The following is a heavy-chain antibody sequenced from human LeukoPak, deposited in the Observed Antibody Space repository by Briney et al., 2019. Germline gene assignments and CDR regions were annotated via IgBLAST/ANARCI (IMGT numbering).Heavy chain of an antibody. V-gene: IGHV3-23*01. CDR1: GFTFNNCA. CDR3: AKEENDYYDSSGYYPIDY. Sequence: GGSLRLSCAASGFTFNNCAMTWVRRAPRKGLEWVSSISGRGGTTDYADSVKGRFTISRDNSQNTLYLQMNSLRAEDTAVYYCAKEENDYYDSSGYYPIDYRGQGTLVTVYS. CDR2: ISGRGGTT. J-gene: IGHJ4*02. D-gene: IGHD3-22*01.